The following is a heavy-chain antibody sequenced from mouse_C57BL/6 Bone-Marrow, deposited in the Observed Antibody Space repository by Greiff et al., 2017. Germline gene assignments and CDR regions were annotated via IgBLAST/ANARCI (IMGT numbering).Heavy chain of an antibody. CDR3: TRGGIDDGYYGGVDY. V-gene: IGHV1-5*01. Sequence: VQLQQSGTVLARPGASVKMSCKTSGYTFTSYWMHWVKQRPGQGLEWIGAIYPGNSDTSYNQKFKGKAKLTAVTSASTAYMELSSLTNEDSAVYYWTRGGIDDGYYGGVDYWGQGTSVTVSS. J-gene: IGHJ4*01. CDR2: IYPGNSDT. D-gene: IGHD2-3*01. CDR1: GYTFTSYW.